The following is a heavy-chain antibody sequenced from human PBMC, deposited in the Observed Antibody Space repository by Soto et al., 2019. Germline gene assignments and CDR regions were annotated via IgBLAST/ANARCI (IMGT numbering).Heavy chain of an antibody. CDR3: GRGPRWKYFAD. J-gene: IGHJ4*02. V-gene: IGHV3-30*03. CDR1: GFTFSSFG. CDR2: ISYDGSNK. Sequence: GGSLRLSSAASGFTFSSFGMHWVRQAQGKGLEWVAVISYDGSNKYYADSVKGRFTITRHNSTNTLYIQMNSTRGEDTAFDYWGRGPRWKYFADWGQGTLVTVSS. D-gene: IGHD1-1*01.